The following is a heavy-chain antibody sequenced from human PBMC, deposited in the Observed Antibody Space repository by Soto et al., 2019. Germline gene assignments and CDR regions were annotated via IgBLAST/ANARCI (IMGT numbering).Heavy chain of an antibody. V-gene: IGHV1-18*01. CDR3: ASDWFGVDY. Sequence: QVQLVQSGAEVKKPGASVKVSCKASGYTFTSYGISWVRQAPGQGLEWMGWINAYNGNTNYAQQLQGRGTMTTEPSTSTAYMELRSLRSDDTDVYYCASDWFGVDYWGQGTLVTVSS. J-gene: IGHJ4*02. CDR1: GYTFTSYG. D-gene: IGHD3-16*01. CDR2: INAYNGNT.